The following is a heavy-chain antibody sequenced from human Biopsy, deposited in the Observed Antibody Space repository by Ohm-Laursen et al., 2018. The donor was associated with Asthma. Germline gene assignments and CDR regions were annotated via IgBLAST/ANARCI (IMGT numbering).Heavy chain of an antibody. Sequence: SLRLSCAASGFTFHNYVMHWDRQAPGKGLEWGAGIFFDGSNKYYADSVKGRFTISRDNSKDTLYLQVNSLRGDDTAVYYCARGKTWGRSYYFDYWGQGTLVTVSS. CDR2: IFFDGSNK. D-gene: IGHD6-6*01. CDR1: GFTFHNYV. CDR3: ARGKTWGRSYYFDY. J-gene: IGHJ4*02. V-gene: IGHV3-30-3*01.